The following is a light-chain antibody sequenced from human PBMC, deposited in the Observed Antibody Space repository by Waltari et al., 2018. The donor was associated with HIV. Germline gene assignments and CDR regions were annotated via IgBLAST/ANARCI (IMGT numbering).Light chain of an antibody. CDR2: KDN. J-gene: IGLJ3*02. V-gene: IGLV3-25*03. CDR1: DLPKHN. Sequence: SYELTQPHSVSVSPGQTARITCSGDDLPKHNAYWYQQKPGQAPILVIYKDNERPSGIPERFSGSSSGTTVTLTISGVQAEDEADYYCQSADNSGTWVFGGGTKLTVL. CDR3: QSADNSGTWV.